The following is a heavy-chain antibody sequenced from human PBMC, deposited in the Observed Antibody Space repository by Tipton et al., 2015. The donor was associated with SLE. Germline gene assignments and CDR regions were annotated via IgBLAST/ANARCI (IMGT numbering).Heavy chain of an antibody. V-gene: IGHV4-59*11. CDR2: IYYSGST. J-gene: IGHJ1*01. Sequence: TLSLTCTVSGGSISSHYWSWVRQPPGKGLEWIGYIYYSGSTNYNPSLKSRVTISVDTSKNQFSLKLSSVTAADTAVYYCARGPSVGRSQHWGQGTLVTVSS. CDR3: ARGPSVGRSQH. CDR1: GGSISSHY. D-gene: IGHD1-26*01.